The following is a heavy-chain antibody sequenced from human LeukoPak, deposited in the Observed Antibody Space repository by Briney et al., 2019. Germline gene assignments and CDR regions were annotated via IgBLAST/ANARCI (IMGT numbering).Heavy chain of an antibody. CDR1: GGSISSSNW. CDR2: IYHSGST. J-gene: IGHJ4*02. V-gene: IGHV4-4*02. D-gene: IGHD1-26*01. Sequence: SETLSLTCAVSGGSISSSNWWSWVRQPPGKGLEWIGEIYHSGSTNYNPSLKSRVTISVDKSKNLFSLKLSSVTAADTAVYYCARTEGEVGAALDYWGQGTLVTVSS. CDR3: ARTEGEVGAALDY.